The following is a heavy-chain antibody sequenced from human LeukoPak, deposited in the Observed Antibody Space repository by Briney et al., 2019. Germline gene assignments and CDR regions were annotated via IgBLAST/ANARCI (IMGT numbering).Heavy chain of an antibody. D-gene: IGHD3-9*01. CDR1: GGSISSGNW. V-gene: IGHV4-4*02. CDR3: ARGKAFTGYDY. J-gene: IGHJ4*02. Sequence: SETLSLTCAVSGGSISSGNWWVWVRQPPGKGLEWIGEIYHSGSTDYNPSLKSRVTMSVDKSKNQFSLKLSSVTAADTAVYYCARGKAFTGYDYWGQGTLVTVSS. CDR2: IYHSGST.